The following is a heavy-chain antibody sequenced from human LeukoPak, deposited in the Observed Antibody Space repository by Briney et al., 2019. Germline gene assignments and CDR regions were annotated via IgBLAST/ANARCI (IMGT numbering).Heavy chain of an antibody. V-gene: IGHV1-18*01. D-gene: IGHD6-13*01. J-gene: IGHJ4*02. CDR2: ISAYNGNT. CDR1: GGTFSSYA. Sequence: ASVKVSCKASGGTFSSYAISWVRQAPGQGLEWMGWISAYNGNTNYAQKLQGRVTMTTDTSTSTAYMELRSLRSDDTAMYYCARPFISSSWYGDFDYWGQGTLVTVSS. CDR3: ARPFISSSWYGDFDY.